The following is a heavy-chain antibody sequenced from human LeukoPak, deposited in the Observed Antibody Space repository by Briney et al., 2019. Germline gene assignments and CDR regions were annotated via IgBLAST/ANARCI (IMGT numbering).Heavy chain of an antibody. Sequence: GGSLRLSCAASGFTFSSYAMSWVRQAPGKGLEWVSSISGSGGNTFYADSVKGRFTISRDNSKNTLYLQMNSLRADDTAIYYCAKVVSGGNCYQSDYWGQGTLVTVSS. CDR1: GFTFSSYA. D-gene: IGHD2-15*01. CDR2: ISGSGGNT. CDR3: AKVVSGGNCYQSDY. J-gene: IGHJ4*02. V-gene: IGHV3-23*01.